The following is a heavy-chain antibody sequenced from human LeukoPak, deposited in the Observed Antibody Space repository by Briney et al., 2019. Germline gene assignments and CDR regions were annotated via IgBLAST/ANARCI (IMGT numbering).Heavy chain of an antibody. J-gene: IGHJ4*02. CDR3: ARELLVVVPAALDY. D-gene: IGHD2-2*01. CDR2: INPNSGGT. CDR1: GYTFTGYY. Sequence: ASVKVSCKASGYTFTGYYMHWVRPAPGQGLEWMGWINPNSGGTNYAQKFQGRVTMTRDTSISTAYMELSRLRSDDTAVYYCARELLVVVPAALDYWGQGTLVTVSS. V-gene: IGHV1-2*02.